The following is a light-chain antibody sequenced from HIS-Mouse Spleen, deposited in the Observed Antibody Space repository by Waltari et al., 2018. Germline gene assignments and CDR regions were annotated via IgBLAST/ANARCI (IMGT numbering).Light chain of an antibody. V-gene: IGLV3-10*01. J-gene: IGLJ2*01. CDR1: ALPKKY. CDR3: YSTDSSGNHRV. Sequence: SYELTQPPSVSVSPGQTARITCSGDALPKKYAYWYQQKSGQAPVLVIYEDSKRPPGIPGRFCGSSSGTMATLTISGAQVEDEADYYCYSTDSSGNHRVFGGGTKLTVL. CDR2: EDS.